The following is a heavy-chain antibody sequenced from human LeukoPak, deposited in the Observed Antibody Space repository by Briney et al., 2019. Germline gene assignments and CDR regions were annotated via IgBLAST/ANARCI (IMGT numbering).Heavy chain of an antibody. Sequence: PGGSLRLSCAASGFTFSSSAMSWVRQAPGKGLEWVSAINPSGDDTYYAESVRGRFTISRDNSKNTVYLQMNSLRAEDPAAYSCARQRGYCSSGSCYFDYWGQGTLVTVSS. D-gene: IGHD2-15*01. CDR1: GFTFSSSA. V-gene: IGHV3-23*01. CDR3: ARQRGYCSSGSCYFDY. CDR2: INPSGDDT. J-gene: IGHJ4*02.